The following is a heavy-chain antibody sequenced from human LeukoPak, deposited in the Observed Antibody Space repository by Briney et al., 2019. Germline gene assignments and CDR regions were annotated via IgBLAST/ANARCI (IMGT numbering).Heavy chain of an antibody. CDR1: GFTFRNYA. CDR3: AKVRLAAAGTRASDALDI. D-gene: IGHD6-13*01. V-gene: IGHV3-23*01. J-gene: IGHJ3*02. CDR2: ISGSGGST. Sequence: GGSLRLSCAASGFTFRNYAMSWVRQAPAKGLEWASTISGSGGSTYYADSVKGRFTISRDNSKNTVYLQMNSLRAEDTAVYYCAKVRLAAAGTRASDALDIWGQGTMVTVSS.